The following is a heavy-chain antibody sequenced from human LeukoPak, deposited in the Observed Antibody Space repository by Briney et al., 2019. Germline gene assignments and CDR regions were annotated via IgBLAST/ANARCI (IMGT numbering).Heavy chain of an antibody. CDR2: IWNDGSDE. D-gene: IGHD1-26*01. CDR3: AFEIGRSQGAFDI. J-gene: IGHJ3*02. V-gene: IGHV3-33*01. Sequence: GRSLRLSCAASGFTFSKYAMHWVRQTPGKGLEWVAAIWNDGSDENYADSVKGRFTISSDNSKNTLYLQMNSLRAEDTAVYYCAFEIGRSQGAFDIWGQGTMIAVSS. CDR1: GFTFSKYA.